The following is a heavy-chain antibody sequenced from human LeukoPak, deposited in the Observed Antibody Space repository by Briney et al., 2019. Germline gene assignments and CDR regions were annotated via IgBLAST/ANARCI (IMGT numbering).Heavy chain of an antibody. V-gene: IGHV3-33*08. CDR1: GFTHSHYG. Sequence: PGRSLRLSCAASGFTHSHYGMHWVRQAPGKGLEWVAVIWSDGTGKYYSDAVKGRFTISRDNSRNTLYLQMDSLRGEDTAVYYCARDAERGFDYSNSLRYWGQGILVAVSS. CDR2: IWSDGTGK. D-gene: IGHD4-11*01. J-gene: IGHJ4*02. CDR3: ARDAERGFDYSNSLRY.